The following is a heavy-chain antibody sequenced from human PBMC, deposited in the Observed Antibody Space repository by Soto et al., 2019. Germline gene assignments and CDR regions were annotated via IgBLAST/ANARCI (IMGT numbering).Heavy chain of an antibody. Sequence: GGSLRLSCAASGFTFRNAWMSWVRQTPGKGLECVGRIKSKTDGGTTDYTAPVKGRFTISRDDSKNTLYLYMSSLKTEDTAVYYCTTDPFSSSWYYDAFDIRGQGTTVTVSS. V-gene: IGHV3-15*01. CDR3: TTDPFSSSWYYDAFDI. CDR1: GFTFRNAW. J-gene: IGHJ3*02. CDR2: IKSKTDGGTT. D-gene: IGHD6-13*01.